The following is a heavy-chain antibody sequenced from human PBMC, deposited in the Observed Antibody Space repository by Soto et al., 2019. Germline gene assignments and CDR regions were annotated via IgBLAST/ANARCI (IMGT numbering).Heavy chain of an antibody. Sequence: PGPSVKVSCKASGYTFTSYGISWVRQAPGQGLEWMGWISAYNGNTNYAQKLQGRVTMTTVTSTSTAYMELRSLRSDDTAVYYCARHALDQYYDFWNGRSYSFGYMGQGTLVTASS. CDR1: GYTFTSYG. CDR3: ARHALDQYYDFWNGRSYSFGY. CDR2: ISAYNGNT. J-gene: IGHJ4*02. D-gene: IGHD3-3*01. V-gene: IGHV1-18*01.